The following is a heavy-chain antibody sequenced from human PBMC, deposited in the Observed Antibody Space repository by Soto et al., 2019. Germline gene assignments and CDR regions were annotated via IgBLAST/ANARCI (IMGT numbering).Heavy chain of an antibody. CDR3: NIYDYSNPKWFLDY. CDR2: ISGSGGST. V-gene: IGHV3-23*01. CDR1: GFTFSSYA. J-gene: IGHJ4*02. Sequence: GGSLRLSCAASGFTFSSYAMIWVRQAPGKGLEWVSAISGSGGSTYYADSVKGRFTISRDNSKNTLYLQMNSLRAEDTAVYYCNIYDYSNPKWFLDYWCQGTLVTVS. D-gene: IGHD4-4*01.